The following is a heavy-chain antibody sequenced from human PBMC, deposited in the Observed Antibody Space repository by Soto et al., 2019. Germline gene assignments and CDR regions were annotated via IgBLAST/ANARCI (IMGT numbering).Heavy chain of an antibody. J-gene: IGHJ4*02. CDR1: GFSLSNARMG. Sequence: QVTLKESGPVLVKPTETLTLTCTVSGFSLSNARMGVSWIRQPPGKALEWLAHIFSNDEKSYSTSLKSRLTISTDTSKSQVVLTTTNMDPVRSVAYYSAVIPSNGWIHVLWGQGTLVTVSS. V-gene: IGHV2-26*01. CDR3: AVIPSNGWIHVL. CDR2: IFSNDEK. D-gene: IGHD6-19*01.